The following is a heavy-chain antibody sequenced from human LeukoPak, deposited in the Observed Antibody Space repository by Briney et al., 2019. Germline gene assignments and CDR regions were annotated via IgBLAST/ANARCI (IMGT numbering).Heavy chain of an antibody. CDR2: IYYGGNT. CDR3: ARPYPGGA. Sequence: SETLSLTCTVSRGSISGSSFCWVWMRQPPGKGLEWIGSIYYGGNTHYNPSLQSRVTISVDTSKNQFPLKLSSVTAADTAIYYCARPYPGGAWGQGTLVTVSS. D-gene: IGHD3-16*01. J-gene: IGHJ5*02. V-gene: IGHV4-39*01. CDR1: RGSISGSSFC.